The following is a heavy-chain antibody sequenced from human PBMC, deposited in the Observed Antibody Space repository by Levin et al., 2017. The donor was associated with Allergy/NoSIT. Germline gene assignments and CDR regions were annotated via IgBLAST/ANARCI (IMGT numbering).Heavy chain of an antibody. CDR2: IYYSGST. V-gene: IGHV4-30-4*01. CDR1: GGSIRSGDYY. Sequence: SQTLSLTCTVSGGSIRSGDYYWSWIRQPPGKGLEWIGYIYYSGSTYYNPSLKSRVTISVDTSKNQFSLKLSSVTAADTAVYYCASLNYYDSSGPRSPYDDDGMDVWGQGTTVTVSS. D-gene: IGHD3-22*01. J-gene: IGHJ6*02. CDR3: ASLNYYDSSGPRSPYDDDGMDV.